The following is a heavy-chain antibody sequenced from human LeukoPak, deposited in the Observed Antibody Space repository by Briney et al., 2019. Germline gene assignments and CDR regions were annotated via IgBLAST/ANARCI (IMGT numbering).Heavy chain of an antibody. CDR1: GGTFISYA. CDR3: VTSAIAVVTARGSFDM. D-gene: IGHD2-21*02. V-gene: IGHV1-69*05. CDR2: IIPILGTA. J-gene: IGHJ3*02. Sequence: SVKVSCKASGGTFISYAVNWVRQAPGQGLQWMGGIIPILGTANYAQKFQDRVTISTDESTNTAYVELSSLRSEDTAIYYCVTSAIAVVTARGSFDMWGQGTMVTV.